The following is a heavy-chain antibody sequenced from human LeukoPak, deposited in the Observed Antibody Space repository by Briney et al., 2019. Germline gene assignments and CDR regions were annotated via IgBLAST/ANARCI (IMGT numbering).Heavy chain of an antibody. Sequence: SETLSPTCAVYGGSFSGYYWSWIRQPPGKGLEWIGEINHSGSTNYNPSLKSRVTISVDTSKNQFSLKLSSVTAADTAVYYCARGGGGWLQLGYWGQGTLVTVSS. V-gene: IGHV4-34*01. J-gene: IGHJ4*02. CDR3: ARGGGGWLQLGY. D-gene: IGHD5-24*01. CDR2: INHSGST. CDR1: GGSFSGYY.